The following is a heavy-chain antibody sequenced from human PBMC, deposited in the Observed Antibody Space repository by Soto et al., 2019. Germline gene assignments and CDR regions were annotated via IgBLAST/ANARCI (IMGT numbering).Heavy chain of an antibody. CDR1: GFTVSSYG. Sequence: PGGSLRLSCAASGFTVSSYGMHWVRQSPGKGLEWGAVISYDGSNKYYADSVKGRFTISRDNSKNTLYLQMNSLRAEDTAVYYCAKGIVVVVAATSAFDYWGQGT. D-gene: IGHD2-15*01. CDR2: ISYDGSNK. J-gene: IGHJ4*02. V-gene: IGHV3-30*18. CDR3: AKGIVVVVAATSAFDY.